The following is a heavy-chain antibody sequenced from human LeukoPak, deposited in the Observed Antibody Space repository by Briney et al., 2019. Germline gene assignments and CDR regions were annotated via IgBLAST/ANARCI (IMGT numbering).Heavy chain of an antibody. CDR2: INHSGST. J-gene: IGHJ4*02. Sequence: SETLSLTCTVSGGSISSYYWSWIRQPPGKGLEWIGEINHSGSTNYNPSLKSRVTISVDTSKNQFSLKLSSVTAADTAVYYCARGYFGIAARPFDYWGQGTLVTVSS. V-gene: IGHV4-34*01. D-gene: IGHD6-6*01. CDR1: GGSISSYY. CDR3: ARGYFGIAARPFDY.